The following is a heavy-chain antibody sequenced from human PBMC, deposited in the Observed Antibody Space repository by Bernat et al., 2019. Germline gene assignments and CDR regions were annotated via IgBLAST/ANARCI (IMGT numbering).Heavy chain of an antibody. J-gene: IGHJ5*02. Sequence: QVQLQESGPGLVKPSQTLSLTCTVSGGSISSGDYYWSWIRQPPGKGLEWIGYIYYSGSTYYNPSLKSRVTISVDTSKNQFSLKLSSVTAADTAVYYCARLPSSSGYYYGWFDPWGQGTLVTVSS. CDR2: IYYSGST. CDR1: GGSISSGDYY. V-gene: IGHV4-30-4*01. CDR3: ARLPSSSGYYYGWFDP. D-gene: IGHD3-22*01.